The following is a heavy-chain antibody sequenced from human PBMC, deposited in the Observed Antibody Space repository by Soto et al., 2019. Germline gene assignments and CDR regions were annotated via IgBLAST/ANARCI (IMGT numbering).Heavy chain of an antibody. V-gene: IGHV3-7*01. D-gene: IGHD3-22*01. Sequence: GGSLRLSCAASGFKFSNYAMSWVRQAPGKGLEWVANIKQDGSEKYYVDSVKGRFTISRDNAKNSLYLQMNSLRAEDTAVYYCARFASGYWNWFDPWGQGTRVTVSS. J-gene: IGHJ5*02. CDR3: ARFASGYWNWFDP. CDR1: GFKFSNYA. CDR2: IKQDGSEK.